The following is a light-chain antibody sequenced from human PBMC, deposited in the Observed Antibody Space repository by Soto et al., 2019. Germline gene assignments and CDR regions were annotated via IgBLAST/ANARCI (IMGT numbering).Light chain of an antibody. V-gene: IGKV3-20*01. CDR3: QHYGASPPVT. Sequence: EIVLTQSPGTLSLSPGERATLSCRASQSVSSSYLGWYQQKPGQAPRLLIYDASSRATGVPDRFSGGGSGTDFTLTISRLEPEDFAVYYCQHYGASPPVTFGQGTKLDIK. J-gene: IGKJ2*01. CDR1: QSVSSSY. CDR2: DAS.